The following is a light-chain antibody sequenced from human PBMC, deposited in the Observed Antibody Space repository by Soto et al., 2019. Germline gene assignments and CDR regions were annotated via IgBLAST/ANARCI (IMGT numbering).Light chain of an antibody. J-gene: IGKJ4*01. CDR1: QSVRSSY. CDR2: GAS. CDR3: QQSGSSPLT. Sequence: EIVLTQSPGTLSLSPGERATLSCRASQSVRSSYLAWYQQKPGQPPRLLIYGASSRATGIPDRFSGSGSGTDFALTISKLEPEEFAVYYCQQSGSSPLTFGGGTKVEIK. V-gene: IGKV3-20*01.